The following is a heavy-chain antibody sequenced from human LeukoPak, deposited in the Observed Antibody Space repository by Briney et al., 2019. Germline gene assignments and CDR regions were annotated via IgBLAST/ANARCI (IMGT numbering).Heavy chain of an antibody. CDR1: GFTFSSYA. J-gene: IGHJ6*03. D-gene: IGHD3-22*01. Sequence: GGPLRLSCAASGFTFSSYAMSWVRQAPGKGLEWVSAISGSGGSTYYADSVKGRFTISRDNSKNTLYLQMNSLRAEDTAVYYCAKAHYDSSGYMGDYYYYMDVWGKGTTVTVSS. CDR3: AKAHYDSSGYMGDYYYYMDV. V-gene: IGHV3-23*01. CDR2: ISGSGGST.